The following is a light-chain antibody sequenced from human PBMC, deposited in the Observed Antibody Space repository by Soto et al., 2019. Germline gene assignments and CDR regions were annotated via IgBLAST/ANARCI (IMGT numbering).Light chain of an antibody. CDR2: DDS. CDR1: KIGTKS. J-gene: IGLJ2*01. Sequence: SYELTQPPSVSVAQGQTARITCGGNKIGTKSVHWYQQKPGQAPVLVVFDDSDRPSGIPERFSGSNSGNTATLTISRVEAGDEADYYCQVWDSSTDQNVVFGGGTQLTVL. V-gene: IGLV3-21*02. CDR3: QVWDSSTDQNVV.